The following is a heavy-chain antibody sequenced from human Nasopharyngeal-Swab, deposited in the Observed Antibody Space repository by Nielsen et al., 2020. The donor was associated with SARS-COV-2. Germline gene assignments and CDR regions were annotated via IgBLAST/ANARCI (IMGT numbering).Heavy chain of an antibody. Sequence: GESLKISCTASGFNFSSFWMSWFRQAPGKGLEWVANMKQDGSVKYYLDSVKGRFTISRDNAQNSLYLQMNSLRAEDTAVYYCARDARGYAFDYWGQGTLVTVSS. CDR3: ARDARGYAFDY. D-gene: IGHD3-22*01. V-gene: IGHV3-7*01. CDR1: GFNFSSFW. CDR2: MKQDGSVK. J-gene: IGHJ4*02.